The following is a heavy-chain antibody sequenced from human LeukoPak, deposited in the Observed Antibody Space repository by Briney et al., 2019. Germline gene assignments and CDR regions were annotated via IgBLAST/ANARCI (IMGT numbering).Heavy chain of an antibody. J-gene: IGHJ4*02. CDR1: GFTFSSFS. CDR2: ISSSSSYI. D-gene: IGHD3-22*01. Sequence: GGSLRLSCAASGFTFSSFSMNWVRQAPGKGLEWVSSISSSSSYIYYADSVKGRFTISRDNAKNSLYLQMNSLRAEDTAVYYCARDGSVVIRRFDYWGQGTLVTVSP. CDR3: ARDGSVVIRRFDY. V-gene: IGHV3-21*01.